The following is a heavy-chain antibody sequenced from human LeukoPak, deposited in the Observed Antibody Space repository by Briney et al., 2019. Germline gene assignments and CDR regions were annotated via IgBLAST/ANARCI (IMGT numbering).Heavy chain of an antibody. V-gene: IGHV4-39*01. CDR1: GGSISSYY. D-gene: IGHD3-3*01. Sequence: SETLSLTCTVSGGSISSYYWGWIRQPPGKGLEWIGSIYYSGSTYYNPSLKSRVTISVDTSKNQFYLKLSSVTAADTAVYYCARQRSITIFGVVIRVWFDPWGQGTLVTVS. CDR3: ARQRSITIFGVVIRVWFDP. J-gene: IGHJ5*02. CDR2: IYYSGST.